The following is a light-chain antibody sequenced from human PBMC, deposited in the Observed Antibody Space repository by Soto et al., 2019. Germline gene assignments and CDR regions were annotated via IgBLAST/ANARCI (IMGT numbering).Light chain of an antibody. CDR1: SSDVGKYDY. CDR2: EVS. CDR3: FSYTSSGTYV. V-gene: IGLV2-8*01. J-gene: IGLJ1*01. Sequence: QSALTQPPSASGSPGQSVTISCTGTSSDVGKYDYVSWFQHHPGKAPKLIIYEVSKRPSGVPDRFSGSKSGSTASLTVSGLQTGDETDYYCFSYTSSGTYVFGTGTKVTVL.